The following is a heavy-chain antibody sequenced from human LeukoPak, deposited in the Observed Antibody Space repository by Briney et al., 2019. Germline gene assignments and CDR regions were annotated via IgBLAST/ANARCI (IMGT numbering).Heavy chain of an antibody. D-gene: IGHD3-3*01. CDR3: AREYFSANYFFYYMDV. V-gene: IGHV4-59*01. CDR1: GGSFSRYF. Sequence: PSETLSLTCTVSGGSFSRYFWTWIRQTPGKGLEWIGYIDHSGSTNYSPSLQSRVTISIDTSKTQFSLKLNSVTAADTAVYYCAREYFSANYFFYYMDVWGTGTTVTVSS. J-gene: IGHJ6*03. CDR2: IDHSGST.